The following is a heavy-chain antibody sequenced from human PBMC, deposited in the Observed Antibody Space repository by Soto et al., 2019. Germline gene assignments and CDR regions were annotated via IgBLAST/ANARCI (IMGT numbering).Heavy chain of an antibody. Sequence: QVQLQESGPGLVKPSQTLSLTCTVSGGSISSGDYYWSWIRQPPGKGLEWIGYIYYSGSTYYNPSRKXRXTXSXXTSKSQCSLKLSSVTAADTAVYYCARAVRGSYYDYWGQGTLVTVSS. CDR1: GGSISSGDYY. D-gene: IGHD1-26*01. CDR3: ARAVRGSYYDY. J-gene: IGHJ4*02. CDR2: IYYSGST. V-gene: IGHV4-30-4*01.